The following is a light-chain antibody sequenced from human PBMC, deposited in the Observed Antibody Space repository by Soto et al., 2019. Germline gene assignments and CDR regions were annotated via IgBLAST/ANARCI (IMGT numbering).Light chain of an antibody. CDR1: SRDVGAYDY. J-gene: IGLJ2*01. Sequence: QSALTQPASVSGSPGQSITISCTGTSRDVGAYDYVSWYLQYPDKAPQLLIYYVDHRPSGVSSRFSGSKSGNTASLTISGLQAEDEGDYYCCAYAGSGNVVFGGGTKLTVL. CDR3: CAYAGSGNVV. V-gene: IGLV2-14*03. CDR2: YVD.